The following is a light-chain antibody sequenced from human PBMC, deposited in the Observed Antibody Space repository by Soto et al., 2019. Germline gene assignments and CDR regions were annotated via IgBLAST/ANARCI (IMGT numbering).Light chain of an antibody. CDR2: EVS. Sequence: QSALTQPASVSGSPGQSITISCTGTSSDVGGYKYVSWYQQHPGKAPKLMIYEVSNRPSGVSNRFSASKSGNTASLTISGLQPEDEADYFCSSHTSSTTVVFGGGTKLTVL. CDR3: SSHTSSTTVV. J-gene: IGLJ2*01. V-gene: IGLV2-14*01. CDR1: SSDVGGYKY.